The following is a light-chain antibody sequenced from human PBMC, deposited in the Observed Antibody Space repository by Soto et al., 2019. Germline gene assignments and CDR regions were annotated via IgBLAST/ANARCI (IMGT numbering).Light chain of an antibody. V-gene: IGKV3-11*01. CDR2: DAS. CDR1: QSVRSY. J-gene: IGKJ4*01. Sequence: EIVLTQSPATLSLSPGERAILSCRASQSVRSYLVWYQQKPGQAPRLLIYDASNRATGIPARFSGSGSGTDFTLTVSSLEPEDFAVYYCQQRSNWPLTFGGGTKVEIK. CDR3: QQRSNWPLT.